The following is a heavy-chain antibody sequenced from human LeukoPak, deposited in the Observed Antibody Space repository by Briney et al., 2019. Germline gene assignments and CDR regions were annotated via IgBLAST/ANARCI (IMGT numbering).Heavy chain of an antibody. CDR2: INHSGST. V-gene: IGHV4-34*01. CDR3: ARALTPLDIVVVPAASPGGMDV. D-gene: IGHD2-2*01. J-gene: IGHJ6*02. CDR1: GGSFSGYY. Sequence: SETLSLTCAVYGGSFSGYYWSWIRQPPGKGLEWIGEINHSGSTNYNPSLKSRVTISVDTSKNQFSPKLSSVTAADTAVYYCARALTPLDIVVVPAASPGGMDVWGQGTTVTVSS.